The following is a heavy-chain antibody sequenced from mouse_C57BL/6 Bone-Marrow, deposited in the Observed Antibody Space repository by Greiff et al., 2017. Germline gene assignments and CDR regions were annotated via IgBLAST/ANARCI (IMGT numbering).Heavy chain of an antibody. CDR3: AIPLRYFDV. V-gene: IGHV1-19*01. J-gene: IGHJ1*03. Sequence: LMEPGASVKMSCKASGYTFTDYYMNWVKQSHGKSLEWIGVINPYNGGTSYNQKFKGKATLTVDKSSSTAYMELNSLTSEDSAVYYCAIPLRYFDVWGTGTTVTVSS. CDR2: INPYNGGT. CDR1: GYTFTDYY.